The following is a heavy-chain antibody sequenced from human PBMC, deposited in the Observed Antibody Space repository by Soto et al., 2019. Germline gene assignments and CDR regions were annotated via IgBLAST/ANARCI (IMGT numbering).Heavy chain of an antibody. CDR1: GFSLSNARMG. CDR2: IFSNDEK. J-gene: IGHJ4*02. CDR3: ARSYGSGSYYKEFDY. D-gene: IGHD3-10*01. Sequence: SGPTLVNPTETLTLTCTVSGFSLSNARMGVSWIRQPPGKALEWLAHIFSNDEKSYSTSLKSRLTISKDTSKSQVVLTMTNMDPVDTATYYCARSYGSGSYYKEFDYWGKGTLVTVSS. V-gene: IGHV2-26*01.